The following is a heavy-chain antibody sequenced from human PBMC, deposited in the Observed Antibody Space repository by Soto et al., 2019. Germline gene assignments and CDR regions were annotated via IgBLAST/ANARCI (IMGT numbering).Heavy chain of an antibody. CDR3: ARNWDYYYYGMDV. V-gene: IGHV4-30-2*01. J-gene: IGHJ6*02. CDR1: GGSISSGGYS. CDR2: IYHSGST. D-gene: IGHD7-27*01. Sequence: QLQLQESGSGLVKPSQTLSLTCAVSGGSISSGGYSWSWIRQPPGKGLEWIGYIYHSGSTYYNPSLKSRVTISADRSKNQLSLKLSSVTAADTAAYYCARNWDYYYYGMDVWGQGTTVTVSS.